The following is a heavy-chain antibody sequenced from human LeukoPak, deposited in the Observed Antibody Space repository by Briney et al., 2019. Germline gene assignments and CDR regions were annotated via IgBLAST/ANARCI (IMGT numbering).Heavy chain of an antibody. Sequence: GGSLRLSCAVSGFTVNSIYMTWFRQAPGKGLEWVSVIYVDGTTIYSDSVKGRFTMTRDDSGNTLYLQLNSLRAEDTAVYYCANCDYYGSGRLGYYYYYYGMDVWGQGTTVTVSS. D-gene: IGHD3-10*01. V-gene: IGHV3-66*01. CDR1: GFTVNSIY. CDR2: IYVDGTT. CDR3: ANCDYYGSGRLGYYYYYYGMDV. J-gene: IGHJ6*02.